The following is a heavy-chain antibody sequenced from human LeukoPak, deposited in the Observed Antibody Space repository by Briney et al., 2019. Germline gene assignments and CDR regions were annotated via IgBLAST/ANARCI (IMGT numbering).Heavy chain of an antibody. J-gene: IGHJ4*02. CDR3: AKDLRDDPYSSSWYGPDS. D-gene: IGHD6-13*01. V-gene: IGHV3-23*01. Sequence: GGSLRLSCAASGFTFSSYSMSWVRQAPGKGLQWVSYISGYGASTFYADSVKGRFTISRDNSKNTLYLQMNSLRAEDTALYYCAKDLRDDPYSSSWYGPDSWGQGTLVTVSS. CDR2: ISGYGAST. CDR1: GFTFSSYS.